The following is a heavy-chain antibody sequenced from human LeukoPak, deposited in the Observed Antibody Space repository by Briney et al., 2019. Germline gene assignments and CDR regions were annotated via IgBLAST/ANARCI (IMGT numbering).Heavy chain of an antibody. CDR1: GFTLSSYE. CDR2: ISSSGSII. J-gene: IGHJ6*03. D-gene: IGHD6-19*01. V-gene: IGHV3-48*03. CDR3: ARVDSSGWYYYYYMDV. Sequence: GGSLRLSCAASGFTLSSYEMNWVRQAPGEGLEWVSYISSSGSIIYYADSVKGRFTISRDNAKNSLYLQMNSLRAEDTAVYYCARVDSSGWYYYYYMDVWGKGTTVTVSS.